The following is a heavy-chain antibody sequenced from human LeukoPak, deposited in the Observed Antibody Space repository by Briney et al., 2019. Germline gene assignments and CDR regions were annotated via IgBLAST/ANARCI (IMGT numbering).Heavy chain of an antibody. CDR1: GFTFSSYA. CDR3: ATRAVAAPY. CDR2: IYSGGNT. V-gene: IGHV3-66*01. Sequence: GGPLRLSCAASGFTFSSYAMSWVRQAPGKGLEWVSLIYSGGNTQYADSVKGRFIIFRDSSKNTLYLQMNSLRVEDTAVYYCATRAVAAPYWGQGTLVTVSS. D-gene: IGHD6-19*01. J-gene: IGHJ4*02.